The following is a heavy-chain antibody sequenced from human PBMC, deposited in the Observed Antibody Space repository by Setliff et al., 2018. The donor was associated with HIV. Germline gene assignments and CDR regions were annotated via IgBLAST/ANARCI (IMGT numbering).Heavy chain of an antibody. CDR1: GYTFTNYA. CDR2: INTGSGKK. CDR3: AREVPSNTGSYYKQY. D-gene: IGHD3-10*01. V-gene: IGHV1-3*04. Sequence: GASVKVSCKTSGYTFTNYAMHWVRQAPGQRLEWMGWINTGSGKKYYAPKVHDRITLTMDISTTTAHLQLRSLRSDDTAVYFCAREVPSNTGSYYKQYWGQGTLVTVSS. J-gene: IGHJ4*02.